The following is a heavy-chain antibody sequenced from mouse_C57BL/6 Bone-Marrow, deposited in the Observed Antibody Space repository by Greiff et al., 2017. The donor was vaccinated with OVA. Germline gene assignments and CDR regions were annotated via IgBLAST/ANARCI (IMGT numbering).Heavy chain of an antibody. CDR2: INPSSGYT. V-gene: IGHV1-4*01. CDR3: ARSPYYGYDGFAY. J-gene: IGHJ3*01. D-gene: IGHD2-9*01. Sequence: QVQLKQSGAELARPGASVKMSCKASGYTFTSYTMHWVKQRPGQGLEWIGYINPSSGYTKYNQKFKDKATLTADKSSSTAYMQLSSLTSEDSAVYYCARSPYYGYDGFAYWGQGTLVTVSA. CDR1: GYTFTSYT.